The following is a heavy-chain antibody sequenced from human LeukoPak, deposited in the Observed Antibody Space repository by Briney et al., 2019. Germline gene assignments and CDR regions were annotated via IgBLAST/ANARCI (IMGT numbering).Heavy chain of an antibody. CDR3: ARDRGRGRGRWDGPPYYYYMDV. D-gene: IGHD3-16*01. CDR2: IYHSGST. CDR1: GGSISSGGYY. V-gene: IGHV4-30-2*01. Sequence: SETLSLTCTVSGGSISSGGYYWSWIRQPPGKGLEWIGYIYHSGSTYYNPSLKSRVTISVDRSKNQFSLKLSSVTAADTAVYYCARDRGRGRGRWDGPPYYYYMDVWGKGTTVTVSS. J-gene: IGHJ6*03.